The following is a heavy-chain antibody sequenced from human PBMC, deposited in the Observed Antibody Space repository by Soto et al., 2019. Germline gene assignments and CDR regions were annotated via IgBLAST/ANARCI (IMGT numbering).Heavy chain of an antibody. Sequence: EVQLVESGGGLIQPGGSLRLSCAASGFTVSSNYMSWVRQAPGKGLEWVSVIYSGGSTYYADSVEGRFTISRDNSNNTLYLQMNSLRAEDTAVYYCARVRVESGYPEYVQHWGQGTLVTVSS. V-gene: IGHV3-53*01. J-gene: IGHJ1*01. CDR2: IYSGGST. D-gene: IGHD3-22*01. CDR3: ARVRVESGYPEYVQH. CDR1: GFTVSSNY.